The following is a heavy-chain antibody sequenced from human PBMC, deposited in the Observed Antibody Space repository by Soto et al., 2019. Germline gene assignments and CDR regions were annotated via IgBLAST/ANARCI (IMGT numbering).Heavy chain of an antibody. CDR2: FDPEDGET. J-gene: IGHJ6*02. V-gene: IGHV1-24*01. CDR1: GYTLTELS. CDR3: ATGLEGRKDYSNYNYYYYYGMDV. D-gene: IGHD4-4*01. Sequence: ASVKVSCKVSGYTLTELSMHWVRQAPGKGLEWMGGFDPEDGETIYAQKFQGRVTMTEDTSTDTAYMELSSLRSEDTAVYYCATGLEGRKDYSNYNYYYYYGMDVWGQGTTVTVSS.